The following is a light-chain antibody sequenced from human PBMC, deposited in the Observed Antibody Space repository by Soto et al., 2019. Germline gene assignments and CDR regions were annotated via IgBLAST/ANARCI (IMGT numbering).Light chain of an antibody. V-gene: IGKV1-6*01. CDR1: QDIRKD. J-gene: IGKJ2*01. CDR2: GAS. Sequence: AIQMTQSPSSLSASVGDRVTITCRPSQDIRKDLAWYQQKPGKAPQILIYGASTLQPGVASRFSGSGSATDFTLTISSLQPEDSAAYYCLQDYNYPFTFGQGTKVDIK. CDR3: LQDYNYPFT.